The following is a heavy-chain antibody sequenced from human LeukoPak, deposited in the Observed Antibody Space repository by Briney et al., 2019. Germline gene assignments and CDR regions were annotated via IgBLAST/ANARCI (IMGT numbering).Heavy chain of an antibody. CDR3: ARRSMVRGVINNWFDP. Sequence: GSSVKVSCKASGGTFSSYAISWVRQAPGQGLEWMGGIIPIFGTANYAQKFQGRVTITADESTSTAYMELSSLRSEDTAVYYCARRSMVRGVINNWFDPWGQGTLVTVSS. V-gene: IGHV1-69*01. CDR2: IIPIFGTA. D-gene: IGHD3-10*01. CDR1: GGTFSSYA. J-gene: IGHJ5*02.